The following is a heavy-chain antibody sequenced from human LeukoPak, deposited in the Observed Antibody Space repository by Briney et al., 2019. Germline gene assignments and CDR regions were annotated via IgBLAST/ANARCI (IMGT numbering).Heavy chain of an antibody. J-gene: IGHJ4*02. D-gene: IGHD1-26*01. CDR3: ARARSGYYFDY. CDR1: GLTFSTYG. Sequence: GRSLRLSCAASGLTFSTYGIHWVRQAPGKGLEWVAVISYDGSNKYYADSVKGRFTISRDNAKNSLYLQMNTLRDEDTAVYYCARARSGYYFDYWGQGTLVTVSS. V-gene: IGHV3-30*03. CDR2: ISYDGSNK.